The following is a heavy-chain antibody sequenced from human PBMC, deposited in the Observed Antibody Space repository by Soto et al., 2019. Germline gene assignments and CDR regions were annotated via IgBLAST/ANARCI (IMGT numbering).Heavy chain of an antibody. V-gene: IGHV3-23*01. CDR1: GFTFSSYA. J-gene: IGHJ6*02. D-gene: IGHD3-10*01. CDR2: ISGSGGST. Sequence: GGSLRLSCAASGFTFSSYAMSWVRQAPGKGLEWVSAISGSGGSTYYADSVKGRFTISRDNSKNTLYLQMNSLRAEDTAVYYCAKTPQNHPMVRGYGMDVWGQGTTVTVSS. CDR3: AKTPQNHPMVRGYGMDV.